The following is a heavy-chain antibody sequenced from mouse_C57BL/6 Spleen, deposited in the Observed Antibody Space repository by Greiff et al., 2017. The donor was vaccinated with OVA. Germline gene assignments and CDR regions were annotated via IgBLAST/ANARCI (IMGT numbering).Heavy chain of an antibody. CDR2: IRNKANNHAT. Sequence: EVKLMESGGGLVQPGGSMKLSCAASGFTFSDAWMDWVRQSPEKGLEWVAEIRNKANNHATYYAESVKGRFTISRDDSKSSVYLQMNSLRAEDTGIYYCTRKGWDVPFDYWGQGTTLTVSS. V-gene: IGHV6-6*01. D-gene: IGHD3-3*01. CDR3: TRKGWDVPFDY. CDR1: GFTFSDAW. J-gene: IGHJ2*01.